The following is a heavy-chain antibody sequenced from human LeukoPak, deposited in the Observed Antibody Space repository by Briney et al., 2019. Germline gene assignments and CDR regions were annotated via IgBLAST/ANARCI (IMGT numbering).Heavy chain of an antibody. J-gene: IGHJ5*02. CDR3: ARDDCSSTSCPVNWFDP. Sequence: GSSVKVSCKASGGTFSSYAISWVRQAPGQGLEWMGGIIPIFGTANYAQKFQGRVTITAGESTSTAYMELSSLRSEDTAVYYCARDDCSSTSCPVNWFDPWGQGTLVTVSS. D-gene: IGHD2-2*01. CDR2: IIPIFGTA. CDR1: GGTFSSYA. V-gene: IGHV1-69*01.